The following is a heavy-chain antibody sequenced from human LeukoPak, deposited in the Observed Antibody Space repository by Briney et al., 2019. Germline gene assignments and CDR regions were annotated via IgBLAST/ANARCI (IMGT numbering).Heavy chain of an antibody. CDR2: ISIDGSNK. CDR1: GFTFSTYA. Sequence: GGSLRLSCAASGFTFSTYAMHWVRQAPGKGLEWVAVISIDGSNKYYADSVKGRFTISRDNSKNTLYLQMNSLRAEDTAVYYCAKTRAGGTDGVYFDYWGQGTLVTVS. CDR3: AKTRAGGTDGVYFDY. J-gene: IGHJ4*02. V-gene: IGHV3-30-3*02. D-gene: IGHD3-16*01.